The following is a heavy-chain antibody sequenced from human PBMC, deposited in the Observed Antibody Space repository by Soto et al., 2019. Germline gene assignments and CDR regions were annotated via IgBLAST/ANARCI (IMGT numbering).Heavy chain of an antibody. CDR1: GFTFNSYS. CDR2: ISSSSTFI. J-gene: IGHJ6*02. D-gene: IGHD1-1*01. Sequence: GGSLRLSCAASGFTFNSYSMNWVRQAPGKGLEWVSSISSSSTFIYDADSVKGRFSISRDNAKNSLFLQMNSLRAEDAAVYFCARGRPTGYSYYGMDVWGQGTTVTVSS. V-gene: IGHV3-21*01. CDR3: ARGRPTGYSYYGMDV.